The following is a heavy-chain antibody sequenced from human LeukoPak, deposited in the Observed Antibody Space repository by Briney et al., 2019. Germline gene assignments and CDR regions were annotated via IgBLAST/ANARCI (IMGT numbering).Heavy chain of an antibody. Sequence: PSETLSLTCAVYGGSFSGYYWSWIRQPLGRGLEWIGEINHSGSTNYNPSLKSRVTISVDTSKNQFSLKLSSVTAADTAVYYCARGPSAIFGVVILYYFDYWGQGTLVTVSS. CDR3: ARGPSAIFGVVILYYFDY. CDR1: GGSFSGYY. J-gene: IGHJ4*02. D-gene: IGHD3-3*01. CDR2: INHSGST. V-gene: IGHV4-34*01.